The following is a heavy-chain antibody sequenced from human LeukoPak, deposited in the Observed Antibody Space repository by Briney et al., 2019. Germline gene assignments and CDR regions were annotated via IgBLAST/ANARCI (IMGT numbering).Heavy chain of an antibody. CDR3: ARGPSGLRSPFNT. J-gene: IGHJ3*02. Sequence: SETLSLTCTVSGASINIYTYYWGWIRPPPGKGLEWIGSVSYSGSPYYNPSLTSRATISVDTSRNQVSLKLTSVTAADTAVYYCARGPSGLRSPFNTWGQGTTVTVSS. CDR1: GASINIYTYY. V-gene: IGHV4-39*07. D-gene: IGHD5-12*01. CDR2: VSYSGSP.